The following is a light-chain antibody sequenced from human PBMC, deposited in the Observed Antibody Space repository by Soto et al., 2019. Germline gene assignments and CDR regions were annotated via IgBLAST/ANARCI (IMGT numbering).Light chain of an antibody. Sequence: DIQMTQSPSSLSASVGDRVTITCRASQNISSYLNWYHHKPGKAPKLLIYAASSLQSGVPSRFSGSGSGTDFTLTITSLLPEDFATYYCQQSYTTPHTFGQGTKVEIK. V-gene: IGKV1-39*01. CDR3: QQSYTTPHT. CDR1: QNISSY. CDR2: AAS. J-gene: IGKJ2*01.